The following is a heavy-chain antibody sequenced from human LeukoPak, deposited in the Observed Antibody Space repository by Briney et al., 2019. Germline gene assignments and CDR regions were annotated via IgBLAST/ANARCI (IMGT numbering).Heavy chain of an antibody. Sequence: SETLSLTCAVYGGSFSGYYWSWIRQPPGKGLEWIGEINHSGSTNYNPSLKSRVTISVDTSKNQFSLKLSSVTAADTAVYYCATLSSDYGGNSLLDYWGQGTLVTVSS. CDR2: INHSGST. V-gene: IGHV4-34*01. CDR3: ATLSSDYGGNSLLDY. D-gene: IGHD4-23*01. CDR1: GGSFSGYY. J-gene: IGHJ4*02.